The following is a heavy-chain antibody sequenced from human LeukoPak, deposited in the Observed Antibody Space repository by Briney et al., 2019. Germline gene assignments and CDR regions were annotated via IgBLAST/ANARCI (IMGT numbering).Heavy chain of an antibody. J-gene: IGHJ4*02. CDR3: STEDKYCTTSTCGDS. D-gene: IGHD2-8*01. CDR2: IIPNSGGT. V-gene: IGHV1-2*02. Sequence: ASVKVSCKTSGYTFSDYYLHWVRQDPGQGLEWMGYIIPNSGGTTYAQKFQGRVTMTRDTSISAAYLDLSGLRSDDTAVYYCSTEDKYCTTSTCGDSWGQVTLVTVSS. CDR1: GYTFSDYY.